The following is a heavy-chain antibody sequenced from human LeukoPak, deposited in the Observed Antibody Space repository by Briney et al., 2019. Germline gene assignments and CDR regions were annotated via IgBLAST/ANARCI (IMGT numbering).Heavy chain of an antibody. CDR1: GGTFSSYA. CDR2: INPKNGVT. Sequence: ASVKVSCKASGGTFSSYAISWVRQAPGQGLEWMAWINPKNGVTNYAQKFQGRVTMTRDTSINTAYMDLSRLRSDDTAVYYCAREGNTAIDTNWFDPWGQGTLVTVSS. J-gene: IGHJ5*02. V-gene: IGHV1-2*02. CDR3: AREGNTAIDTNWFDP. D-gene: IGHD5-18*01.